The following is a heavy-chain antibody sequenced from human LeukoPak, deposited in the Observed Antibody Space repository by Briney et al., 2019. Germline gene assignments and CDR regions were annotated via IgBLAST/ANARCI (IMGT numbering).Heavy chain of an antibody. CDR1: GYTFTSYY. V-gene: IGHV1-46*01. CDR3: ARDLAMGIDSDAFDI. D-gene: IGHD6-19*01. J-gene: IGHJ3*02. Sequence: ASVKVSCKASGYTFTSYYMRWVRQAPGQGLEWMGIINPSGGSTSYAQKFQGRVTMTRDTSTSTVYMELSSLRSEDTAVYYCARDLAMGIDSDAFDIWGQGTMVTVSS. CDR2: INPSGGST.